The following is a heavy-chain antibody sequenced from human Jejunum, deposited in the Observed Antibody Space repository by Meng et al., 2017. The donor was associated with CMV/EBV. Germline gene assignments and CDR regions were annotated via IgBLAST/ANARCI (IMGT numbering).Heavy chain of an antibody. V-gene: IGHV2-5*02. J-gene: IGHJ4*02. D-gene: IGHD1-1*01. CDR3: AHEDASGFEYYFDS. CDR2: IFWDDDK. Sequence: GFSLSTIGLGVGWIRQPPGKGLEWLALIFWDDDKRYSPSLKNRLTITKDTSKNQVVLTMTNMNPVDTATYYCAHEDASGFEYYFDSWGQGTLVTVSS. CDR1: GFSLSTIGLG.